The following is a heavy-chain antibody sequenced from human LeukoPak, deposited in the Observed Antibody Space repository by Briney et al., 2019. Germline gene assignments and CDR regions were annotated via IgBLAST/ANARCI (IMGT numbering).Heavy chain of an antibody. D-gene: IGHD3-22*01. CDR3: ARSYDSSGYTYFDY. CDR1: GYTFTNCC. V-gene: IGHV1-46*01. Sequence: ASVKVSCKASGYTFTNCCIHWVRQAPGQGLEWMAIINPSGGSTSYAQKFQGRVTMTRDTSTSTVYMELSSLRSEDTAVYYCARSYDSSGYTYFDYWGQGTLVTVSS. CDR2: INPSGGST. J-gene: IGHJ4*02.